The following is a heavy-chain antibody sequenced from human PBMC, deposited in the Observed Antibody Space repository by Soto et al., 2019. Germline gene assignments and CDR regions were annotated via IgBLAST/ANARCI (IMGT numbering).Heavy chain of an antibody. Sequence: GGSLRLSCAASGFTFSSYGMHWVRQAPGKGLEWVAVISYDGSNKYYADSVKGRFTISRDNSKNTLYLQMNSLRAEDTAVYYCEKDQCSGGDCYCSVWGQGTTVTVSS. CDR3: EKDQCSGGDCYCSV. D-gene: IGHD2-15*01. J-gene: IGHJ6*02. V-gene: IGHV3-30*18. CDR2: ISYDGSNK. CDR1: GFTFSSYG.